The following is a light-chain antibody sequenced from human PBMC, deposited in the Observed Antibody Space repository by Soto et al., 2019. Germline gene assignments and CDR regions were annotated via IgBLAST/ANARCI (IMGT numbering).Light chain of an antibody. V-gene: IGLV4-69*01. CDR3: QTWGTGFQV. CDR1: SGHSTYA. Sequence: QAVVTQSPSASASLGASGKLTCTLSSGHSTYAIAWHQHQAEKGPRYLMNLKSDGTHTKGDGIPDRFSGSSSGAERYLTISRLQSDDEADYYCQTWGTGFQVFGGGTKLTVL. CDR2: LKSDGTH. J-gene: IGLJ3*02.